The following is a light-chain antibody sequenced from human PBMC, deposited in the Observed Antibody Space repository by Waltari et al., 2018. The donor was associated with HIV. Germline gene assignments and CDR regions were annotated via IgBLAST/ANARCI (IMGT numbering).Light chain of an antibody. CDR1: SSNIGSNN. Sequence: QSVLTQSPSASGTPGQRVIISCSGSSSNIGSNNVNWYQQLPGTAPKLLIYSNNERPSGVPDRFPGSKSGTSASLAISGLQSEDEADYHCAAWDDSLNGPVFGGGTKLTVL. J-gene: IGLJ2*01. CDR3: AAWDDSLNGPV. V-gene: IGLV1-44*01. CDR2: SNN.